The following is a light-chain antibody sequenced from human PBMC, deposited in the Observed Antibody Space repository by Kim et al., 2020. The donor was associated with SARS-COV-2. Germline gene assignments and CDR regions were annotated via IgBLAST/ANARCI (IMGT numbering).Light chain of an antibody. CDR1: QRVSSSC. J-gene: IGKJ1*01. CDR3: QQFLNAPCT. V-gene: IGKV3-20*01. Sequence: EIVLTQSPGTLSLSPGERATLSCRASQRVSSSCLAWYQQKPGQAPRHLLYGASTRATGIPDRFSGSGSETDFTLTISRLEPEDAAVYYCQQFLNAPCTFGLGTKVDIK. CDR2: GAS.